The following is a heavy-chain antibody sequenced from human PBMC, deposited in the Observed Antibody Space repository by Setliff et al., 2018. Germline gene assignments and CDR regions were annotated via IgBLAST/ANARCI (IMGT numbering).Heavy chain of an antibody. J-gene: IGHJ6*03. Sequence: SETLSLTCAVYGGSFSGYYWSWIRQPPGKGLEWIGENNHSGSTNYNPSLKSRVTISVDTSKNQFSLKLSSEAAADTAVYYCARLGGSSGSGGFYYYYYYMDVWGKGTTVTVSS. CDR3: ARLGGSSGSGGFYYYYYYMDV. CDR2: NNHSGST. D-gene: IGHD3-22*01. CDR1: GGSFSGYY. V-gene: IGHV4-34*01.